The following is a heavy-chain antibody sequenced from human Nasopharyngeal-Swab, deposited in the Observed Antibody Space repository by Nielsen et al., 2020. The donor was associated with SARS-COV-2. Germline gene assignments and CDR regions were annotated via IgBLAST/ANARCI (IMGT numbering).Heavy chain of an antibody. J-gene: IGHJ3*02. D-gene: IGHD6-13*01. V-gene: IGHV3-30*04. Sequence: GESLKISCAASGFTFSSYAMHWVRQAPGKGLEWVAVISYDGSNKYYADSVKGRFTISRDNSKNTLYLQMNSLRAEDTAVYYCTRTSIAAAGTISPFHAFDIWGQGTMVTVSS. CDR2: ISYDGSNK. CDR1: GFTFSSYA. CDR3: TRTSIAAAGTISPFHAFDI.